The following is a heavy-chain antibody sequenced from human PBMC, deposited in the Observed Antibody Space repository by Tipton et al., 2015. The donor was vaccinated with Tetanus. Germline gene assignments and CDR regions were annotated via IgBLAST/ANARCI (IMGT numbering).Heavy chain of an antibody. D-gene: IGHD1-26*01. J-gene: IGHJ4*02. CDR1: GGSITSGGYY. CDR3: ARDQARGARGWNYFDY. Sequence: GLVKPSQTLSLTCTVSGGSITSGGYYWSWIRQHPGKGLEWIGDIYYSGSTYYNTSLKSRVTISVDTSKNQFSLKLNSVTAADTAVYYCARDQARGARGWNYFDYWGQGTLVPVSS. V-gene: IGHV4-31*03. CDR2: IYYSGST.